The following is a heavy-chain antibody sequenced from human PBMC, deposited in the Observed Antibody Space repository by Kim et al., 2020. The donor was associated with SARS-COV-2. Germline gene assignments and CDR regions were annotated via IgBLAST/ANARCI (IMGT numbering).Heavy chain of an antibody. D-gene: IGHD6-13*01. CDR2: IYYSGST. CDR1: GGSISSYY. V-gene: IGHV4-59*01. J-gene: IGHJ4*02. Sequence: SETLSLTCTVSGGSISSYYWSWIRQPPGKGLEWIGYIYYSGSTNYNPSLKSRVTISVDTSKNQFSLKLSSVTAADTAVYYCASADWDSGSSIFDYWGQGTLVTVSS. CDR3: ASADWDSGSSIFDY.